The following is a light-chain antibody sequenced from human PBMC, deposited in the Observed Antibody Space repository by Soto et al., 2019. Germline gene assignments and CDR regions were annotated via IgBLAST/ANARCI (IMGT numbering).Light chain of an antibody. CDR1: QSVSSN. CDR2: DAS. Sequence: EIVMTQSPATLSVSPGARAPLSCRASQSVSSNFAWYPQKPGQAPRLLIYDASTRATGIPARFSGSGSGTEFTLTISSLQSEDFAVYYCQQYKKWPRTFGHGTKVDIK. V-gene: IGKV3-15*01. J-gene: IGKJ1*01. CDR3: QQYKKWPRT.